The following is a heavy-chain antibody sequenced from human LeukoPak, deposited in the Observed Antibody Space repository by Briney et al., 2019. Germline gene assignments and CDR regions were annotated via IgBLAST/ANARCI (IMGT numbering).Heavy chain of an antibody. V-gene: IGHV1-18*01. D-gene: IGHD6-25*01. CDR2: INCYNGNT. CDR1: GYSFSYFG. CDR3: Y. J-gene: IGHJ4*02. Sequence: ASVKVSCKASGYSFSYFGINWVRQAPGQGLEWIGWINCYNGNTNYARKSEGRLTLTTDTATSTVYYCARSLDAAAGLANFDYWGQGTRVTVSS.